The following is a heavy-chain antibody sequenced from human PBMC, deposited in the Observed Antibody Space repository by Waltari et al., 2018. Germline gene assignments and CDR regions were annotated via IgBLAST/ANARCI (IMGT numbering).Heavy chain of an antibody. Sequence: QVQLQESGPGLVKPSETLSLTCSVSGGSIYNYFWNWIRQPPGKGLQWIGYIRHTGITKANPSLNSRVTIAVDTSKSQISLRLTSVSATDTAVYFCARWDSPGRYFGDWGQGTPVTVSS. J-gene: IGHJ4*02. CDR3: ARWDSPGRYFGD. D-gene: IGHD1-20*01. V-gene: IGHV4-59*08. CDR1: GGSIYNYF. CDR2: IRHTGIT.